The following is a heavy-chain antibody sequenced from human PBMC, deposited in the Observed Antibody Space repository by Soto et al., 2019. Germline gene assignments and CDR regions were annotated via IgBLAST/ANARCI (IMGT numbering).Heavy chain of an antibody. CDR3: TAGKLYPSLDFDY. CDR2: IRTKTYGGTT. Sequence: PGGSRRCSWTASGFTFNYYTLSWVRQAPGKGLEWVGFIRTKTYGGTTEYAASVKGRFTISRDDSKSIAYLQMNSLKTEDTAVYYCTAGKLYPSLDFDYWGQGTLVTVSS. D-gene: IGHD2-8*01. CDR1: GFTFNYYT. J-gene: IGHJ4*02. V-gene: IGHV3-49*04.